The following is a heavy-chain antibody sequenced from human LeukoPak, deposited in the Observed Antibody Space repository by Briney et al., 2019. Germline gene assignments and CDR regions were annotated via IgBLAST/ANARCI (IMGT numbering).Heavy chain of an antibody. CDR1: GFTVSSNY. V-gene: IGHV3-66*01. J-gene: IGHJ6*02. D-gene: IGHD3-10*01. Sequence: PGGSLRLSCAASGFTVSSNYMSWVRQAPGEGLEWVSVIYSVGSTYCADSVKGRFTISRDKSKNTLYLQMSSLRAEDTAVYYCARDLPLMVRGVIITYYYGMDVWGQGTTVTVSS. CDR3: ARDLPLMVRGVIITYYYGMDV. CDR2: IYSVGST.